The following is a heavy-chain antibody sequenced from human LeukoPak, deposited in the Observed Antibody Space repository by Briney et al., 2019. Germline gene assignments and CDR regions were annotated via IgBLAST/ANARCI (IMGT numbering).Heavy chain of an antibody. J-gene: IGHJ3*02. CDR3: AKDKEMATILDAFDI. CDR1: GFTFSSYG. Sequence: GGSLRLSCAASGFTFSSYGMHWVRQAPGKGLEWVAVISYDGSNKYYADSVKGRFTTSRDNSKNTLYLQMNSLRAEDTAVYYCAKDKEMATILDAFDIWGQGTMVTVSS. D-gene: IGHD5-24*01. CDR2: ISYDGSNK. V-gene: IGHV3-30*18.